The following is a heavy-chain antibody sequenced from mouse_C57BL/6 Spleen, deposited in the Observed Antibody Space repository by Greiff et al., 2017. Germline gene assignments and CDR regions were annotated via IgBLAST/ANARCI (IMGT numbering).Heavy chain of an antibody. J-gene: IGHJ2*01. CDR2: IDPSDSYT. V-gene: IGHV1-69*01. D-gene: IGHD4-1*01. CDR1: GYTFTSYW. Sequence: QVQLQQPGAELVMPGASVKLSCKASGYTFTSYWMHWVKQRPGQGLEWIGEIDPSDSYTNYNQKFKGKSTLTVDKSSSTAYMQLSSLTSEDSAVYYCASQTGTWFDYWGQGTTLTVAS. CDR3: ASQTGTWFDY.